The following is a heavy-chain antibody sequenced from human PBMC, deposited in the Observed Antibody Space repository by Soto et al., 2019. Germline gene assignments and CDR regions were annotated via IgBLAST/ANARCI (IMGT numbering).Heavy chain of an antibody. CDR1: GGSISTYY. Sequence: PSETLSLTCTVTGGSISTYYWSWIRQPPGKGLEWIGHIYYTGNTNYNPSLKSRVTIPVDTSTNRLPLTLRPVSAADTAVYYGASDPSSEFNDWFDPWGQGTLVTVSS. D-gene: IGHD3-10*01. CDR2: IYYTGNT. V-gene: IGHV4-59*13. J-gene: IGHJ5*02. CDR3: ASDPSSEFNDWFDP.